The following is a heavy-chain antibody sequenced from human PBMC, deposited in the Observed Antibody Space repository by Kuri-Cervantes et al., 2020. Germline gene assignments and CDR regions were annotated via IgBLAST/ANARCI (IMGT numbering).Heavy chain of an antibody. Sequence: GGSLRLSCVASGVAFSNSGMHWVRQAPGKGLEWVAFMSGDGKNKYHAGSVKGRFTISRDNDKNTLFLEMNNLMAGDTAVYYCARAGYSYAFAGLDPWGQGTLVTVSS. V-gene: IGHV3-30*03. CDR3: ARAGYSYAFAGLDP. D-gene: IGHD5-18*01. J-gene: IGHJ5*02. CDR2: MSGDGKNK. CDR1: GVAFSNSG.